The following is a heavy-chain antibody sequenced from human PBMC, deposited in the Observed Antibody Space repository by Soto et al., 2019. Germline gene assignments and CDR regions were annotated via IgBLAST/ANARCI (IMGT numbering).Heavy chain of an antibody. V-gene: IGHV1-69*12. J-gene: IGHJ6*02. CDR3: VRDVAITGTTRDYGMDV. Sequence: QVQLVQSGAEVKKPGSSVKVSCKASGGTFSSYAISWVRQAPGQGLEWMGGIIPIFGTANYAQKFQGRVTITADESTSTAYMELSSLRSEDTAVYYCVRDVAITGTTRDYGMDVWGQGTTVTVSS. D-gene: IGHD1-7*01. CDR2: IIPIFGTA. CDR1: GGTFSSYA.